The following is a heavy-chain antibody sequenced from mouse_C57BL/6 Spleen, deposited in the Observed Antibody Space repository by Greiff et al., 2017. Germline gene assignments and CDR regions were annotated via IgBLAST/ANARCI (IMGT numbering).Heavy chain of an antibody. CDR3: APPYYSNSYYAMDY. J-gene: IGHJ4*01. V-gene: IGHV14-3*01. CDR1: GFNIKNTY. Sequence: VHVKQSVAELVRPGASVKLSCTASGFNIKNTYMHWVKQRPEQGLEWIGRIDPANGNTKYAPKFQGKATITADTSSNTAYLQLSSLTSEDTAIYYCAPPYYSNSYYAMDYWGQGTSVTVSS. D-gene: IGHD2-5*01. CDR2: IDPANGNT.